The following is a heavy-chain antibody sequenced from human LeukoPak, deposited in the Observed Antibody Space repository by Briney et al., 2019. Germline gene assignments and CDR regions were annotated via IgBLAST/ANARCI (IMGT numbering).Heavy chain of an antibody. J-gene: IGHJ6*03. CDR2: IILIFGTA. D-gene: IGHD6-6*01. Sequence: GASVKVSCKASGGTFSSYAISWVRQAPGQGLEWMGGIILIFGTANYAQKFQGRVTITADKSTSTAYMELSSLRSEDTAVYYCARGVYSSSSAYYYYMDVWGKGTTVTVSS. V-gene: IGHV1-69*06. CDR1: GGTFSSYA. CDR3: ARGVYSSSSAYYYYMDV.